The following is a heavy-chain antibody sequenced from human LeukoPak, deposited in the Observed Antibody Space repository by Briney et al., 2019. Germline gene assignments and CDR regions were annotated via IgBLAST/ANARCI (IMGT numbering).Heavy chain of an antibody. CDR3: ARQGWFGQLLAPVNN. CDR1: GGSISSSSYY. CDR2: IYYSGNT. J-gene: IGHJ4*02. V-gene: IGHV4-39*01. Sequence: SETLSLTCTVSGGSISSSSYYWGWIRQPPGKGLEWIGSIYYSGNTYYNPSLKSRVTISVDTSKNQFSLKLSSVTASDTAVYYCARQGWFGQLLAPVNNWGKETLVTVPS. D-gene: IGHD3-10*01.